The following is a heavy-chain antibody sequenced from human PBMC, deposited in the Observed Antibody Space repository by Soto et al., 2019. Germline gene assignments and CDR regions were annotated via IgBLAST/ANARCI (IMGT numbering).Heavy chain of an antibody. CDR1: GFTFIFYT. CDR3: AKDIRGYSYGYYFDY. V-gene: IGHV3-43*01. Sequence: EGHLGGSGGVVVQPGGSVRLSWAASGFTFIFYTMHWVRQPPGKGWEWVSLISWDGGSTYYADSVKGRFTISRDNSKNSLYLQMNSLRTEDTALYYCAKDIRGYSYGYYFDYWGQGTLVTVSS. CDR2: ISWDGGST. D-gene: IGHD5-18*01. J-gene: IGHJ4*02.